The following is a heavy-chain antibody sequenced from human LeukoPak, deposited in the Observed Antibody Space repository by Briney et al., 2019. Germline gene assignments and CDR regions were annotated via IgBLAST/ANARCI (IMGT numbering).Heavy chain of an antibody. CDR3: ARAYSGSYYDYFQH. D-gene: IGHD1-26*01. CDR1: GFTFSSYW. CDR2: IKQDGSEK. J-gene: IGHJ1*01. V-gene: IGHV3-7*04. Sequence: PGGSLRLSCAASGFTFSSYWMSWVRQAPGKGLEWVANIKQDGSEKYYVDSVKGRFTISRDNVKNLLYLQMNSLRAEDTAVYYCARAYSGSYYDYFQHWGQGTLSPSPQ.